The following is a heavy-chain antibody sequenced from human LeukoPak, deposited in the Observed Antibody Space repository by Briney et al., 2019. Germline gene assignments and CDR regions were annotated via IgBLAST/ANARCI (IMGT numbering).Heavy chain of an antibody. Sequence: SQTLSLTCAISGESVSSINGAWNWIRQSPSRGLEWPGRTYYRSKWYFDYAESMKGRINISPDTSQNLFSLQLTSVTPDDTAVYYCARDEGNTGRYTFDYWGQGTLVTVSS. CDR2: TYYRSKWYF. J-gene: IGHJ4*02. CDR1: GESVSSINGA. CDR3: ARDEGNTGRYTFDY. D-gene: IGHD1-14*01. V-gene: IGHV6-1*01.